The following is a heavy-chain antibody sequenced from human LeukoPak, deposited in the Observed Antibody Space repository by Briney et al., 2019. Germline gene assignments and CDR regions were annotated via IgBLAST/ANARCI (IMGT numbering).Heavy chain of an antibody. CDR1: GFTFSSYE. CDR2: ISTSGSTI. D-gene: IGHD4-17*01. J-gene: IGHJ4*02. CDR3: ARDGDYAQDFDY. V-gene: IGHV3-48*03. Sequence: GGSLRLSCAASGFTFSSYEMNWVRQVPGKGLEGISYISTSGSTIYYADSVKGRFTISRDNAKNSLYLQLNTLRAQDTAVYFCARDGDYAQDFDYWGQGTLVTVSS.